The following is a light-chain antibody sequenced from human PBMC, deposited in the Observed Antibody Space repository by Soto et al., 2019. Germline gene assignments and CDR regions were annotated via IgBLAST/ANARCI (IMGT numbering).Light chain of an antibody. Sequence: EIVMTQSPATLSVSPGERATLSCRASQSVAGNLAWYQQKPGQAPRLLIYDASTRATGIPARFSGSGSGTEFTVTISSVQSEDFAVYYCQQYTNWHWTVGQGTKVEIK. V-gene: IGKV3-15*01. CDR1: QSVAGN. J-gene: IGKJ1*01. CDR3: QQYTNWHWT. CDR2: DAS.